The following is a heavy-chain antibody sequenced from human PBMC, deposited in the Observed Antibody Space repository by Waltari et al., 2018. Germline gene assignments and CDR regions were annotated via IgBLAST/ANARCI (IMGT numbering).Heavy chain of an antibody. J-gene: IGHJ6*02. Sequence: EVQLVGSGGGLVQPGGSLRLSGEASGFCFSNPWMGWARLAPGEGLERVANIKEDGSDKYYVDSVKGRFTVSRDNAKSSLYLQMNNLRAEDTAVYYCARGLRWVDVWGQGTTVTVSS. CDR2: IKEDGSDK. CDR3: ARGLRWVDV. D-gene: IGHD3-16*01. V-gene: IGHV3-7*04. CDR1: GFCFSNPW.